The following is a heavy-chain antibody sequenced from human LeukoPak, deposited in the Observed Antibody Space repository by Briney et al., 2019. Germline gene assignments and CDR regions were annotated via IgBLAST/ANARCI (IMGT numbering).Heavy chain of an antibody. CDR3: ARDYYDYVWGSFSPVGY. CDR1: GFTSSHYY. V-gene: IGHV3-11*01. J-gene: IGHJ4*02. CDR2: ISSSGSTI. Sequence: GGSLRLSCAASGFTSSHYYMSWIRQAPGKGLEWVSYISSSGSTIYYAGSVKGRFTISRHNAKNSLYLHMNSLRAEDTAVYYCARDYYDYVWGSFSPVGYWGQGTLVTVSS. D-gene: IGHD3-16*01.